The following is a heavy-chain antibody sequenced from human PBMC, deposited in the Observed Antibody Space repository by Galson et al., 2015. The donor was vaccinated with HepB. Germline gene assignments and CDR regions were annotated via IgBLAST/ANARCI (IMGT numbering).Heavy chain of an antibody. Sequence: SVKVSCKASGGTFSSYAISWVRQAPGQGLEWMGGIIPIFGTANYAQKFQGRVTITADESTSTAYMELSSLRSEDTAVYYCARAVPDCSGGSCYRSMAVGAFDIWGQGTMVTVSS. V-gene: IGHV1-69*13. J-gene: IGHJ3*02. CDR3: ARAVPDCSGGSCYRSMAVGAFDI. CDR2: IIPIFGTA. D-gene: IGHD2-15*01. CDR1: GGTFSSYA.